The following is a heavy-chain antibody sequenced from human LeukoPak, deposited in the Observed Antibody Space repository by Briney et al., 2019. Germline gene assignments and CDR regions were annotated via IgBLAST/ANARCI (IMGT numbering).Heavy chain of an antibody. Sequence: PSQTVSLTCTVSGGSISSGSYYWIWLRQPAGKGLEWIGSIYYSGSTYYNPSLKSRVTISVDTSKNQFSLKLSSVTAADTAVYYCAGGGTYYYDSSGYSRVDYWGQGTLVTVSS. V-gene: IGHV4-61*02. CDR1: GGSISSGSYY. CDR3: AGGGTYYYDSSGYSRVDY. CDR2: IYYSGST. J-gene: IGHJ4*02. D-gene: IGHD3-22*01.